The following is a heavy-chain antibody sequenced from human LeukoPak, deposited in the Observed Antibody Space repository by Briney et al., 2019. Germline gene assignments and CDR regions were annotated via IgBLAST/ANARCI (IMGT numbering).Heavy chain of an antibody. J-gene: IGHJ5*02. CDR3: ARESRTDNWFDP. D-gene: IGHD2-2*01. Sequence: ASVKVSCKASGYAFTAYYIHWVRQAPGQGLEWMGWINPKSGGTKYAQKFQGRVTMTRDTSISTAYMELSRLRSGDTAVYYCARESRTDNWFDPWGQGTLVTVSS. V-gene: IGHV1-2*02. CDR1: GYAFTAYY. CDR2: INPKSGGT.